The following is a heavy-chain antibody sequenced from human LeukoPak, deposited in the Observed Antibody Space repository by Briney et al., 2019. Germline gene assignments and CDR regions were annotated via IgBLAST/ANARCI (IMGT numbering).Heavy chain of an antibody. CDR3: ARDLGDGWLPWSSFDY. Sequence: KPSETLSLTCTVSGYSISSGYYWGWIRQPPGKGLEWIGSIYHSGSTYYNPSLKSRVTISVDTSKNQFSLKLSSVTAADTAVYYCARDLGDGWLPWSSFDYWGQGTLVTVSS. D-gene: IGHD5-24*01. CDR1: GYSISSGYY. J-gene: IGHJ4*02. V-gene: IGHV4-38-2*02. CDR2: IYHSGST.